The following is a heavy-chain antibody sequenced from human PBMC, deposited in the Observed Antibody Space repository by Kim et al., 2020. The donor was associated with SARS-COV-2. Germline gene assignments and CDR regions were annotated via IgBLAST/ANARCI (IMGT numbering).Heavy chain of an antibody. CDR3: ARRGAYDFWSGYYPGNVIHYYMDV. CDR2: IYYSGST. D-gene: IGHD3-3*01. Sequence: SETLSLTCTVSGGSISSYYWSWIRQPPGKGLEWIGYIYYSGSTNYNPSLKSRVTISVDTSKNQFSLKLSSVTAADTAVYYCARRGAYDFWSGYYPGNVIHYYMDVWGKGTTVTVSS. J-gene: IGHJ6*03. V-gene: IGHV4-59*01. CDR1: GGSISSYY.